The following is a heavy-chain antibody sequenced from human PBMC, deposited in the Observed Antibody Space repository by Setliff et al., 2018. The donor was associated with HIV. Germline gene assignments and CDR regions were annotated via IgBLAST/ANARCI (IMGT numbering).Heavy chain of an antibody. Sequence: PGEALKISWKGSGYSFTSYWIGLVRQMPGKGLEWMGIIYPVDSDTRHSPSFRGKVTISVDQSTYTAFLQWTSLRASDTAMYYCTRLWHENWGGVDYWGKGTLVTVSS. CDR1: GYSFTSYW. CDR3: TRLWHENWGGVDY. V-gene: IGHV5-51*01. CDR2: IYPVDSDT. J-gene: IGHJ4*02. D-gene: IGHD3-16*01.